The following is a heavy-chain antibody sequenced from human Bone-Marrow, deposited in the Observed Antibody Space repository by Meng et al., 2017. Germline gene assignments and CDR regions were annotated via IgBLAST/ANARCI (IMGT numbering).Heavy chain of an antibody. V-gene: IGHV1-18*01. Sequence: GQLVQSGAEVKKPGASVKVSCEASGYTLSSDGFSWVRQAPGQGLEWLGWINTYNGKTDYAQKFQGRITMTTDTFTSTAYMELRNPRSDDTAVYYCATRGNPYLNCWGQGTLVTVSS. CDR2: INTYNGKT. CDR3: ATRGNPYLNC. CDR1: GYTLSSDG. J-gene: IGHJ4*02.